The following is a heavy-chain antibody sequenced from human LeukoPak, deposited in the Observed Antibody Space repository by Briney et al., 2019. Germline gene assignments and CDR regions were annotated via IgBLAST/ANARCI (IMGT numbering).Heavy chain of an antibody. CDR2: ITGSGTFT. CDR1: GITFTNYS. Sequence: GGSLRLSCAASGITFTNYSMTWVRQAPGKGLEWVSAITGSGTFTDYADSVRGRFTISRDNSKNTLYLQMNSLRAEDTAIYYCAKRSAESSGYFDSWGQGTLVTVSS. J-gene: IGHJ4*02. D-gene: IGHD6-19*01. CDR3: AKRSAESSGYFDS. V-gene: IGHV3-23*01.